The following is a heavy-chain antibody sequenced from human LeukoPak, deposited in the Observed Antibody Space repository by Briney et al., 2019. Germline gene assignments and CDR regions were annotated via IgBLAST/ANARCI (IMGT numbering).Heavy chain of an antibody. CDR2: ISGSGVGT. CDR1: GFTFSSYA. J-gene: IGHJ4*02. CDR3: AKISSSSCTDY. D-gene: IGHD6-19*01. Sequence: GGSLRLSCAASGFTFSSYAMSWVGQAPGKGLEWVSSISGSGVGTYYADSVKGRFTFSRDNSKNTLYLQMNSLRAEDTAVYYCAKISSSSCTDYWGQGTLVTASS. V-gene: IGHV3-23*01.